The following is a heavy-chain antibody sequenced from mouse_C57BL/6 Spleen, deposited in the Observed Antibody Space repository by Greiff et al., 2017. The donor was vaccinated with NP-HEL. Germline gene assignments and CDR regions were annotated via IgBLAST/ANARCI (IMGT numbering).Heavy chain of an antibody. CDR3: ARVYYSNYGGYFDV. D-gene: IGHD2-5*01. V-gene: IGHV3-5*01. J-gene: IGHJ1*03. CDR1: GISITTGNYR. Sequence: EVKLVESGPGLVKPSQTVFLTCTVTGISITTGNYRWSWIRQFPGNKLEWIGYIYYSGTITYNPSLTSRTTITRDTPKNQFFLEMNSLTAEDTATYYCARVYYSNYGGYFDVWGTGTTVTVSS. CDR2: IYYSGTI.